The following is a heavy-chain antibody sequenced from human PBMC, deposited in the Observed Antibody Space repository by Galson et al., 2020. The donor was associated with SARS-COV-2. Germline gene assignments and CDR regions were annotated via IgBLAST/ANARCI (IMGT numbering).Heavy chain of an antibody. CDR3: ARLPEYYYDSSGSY. J-gene: IGHJ4*02. D-gene: IGHD3-22*01. V-gene: IGHV3-20*04. CDR2: INWNGGST. Sequence: GGSLRLSCAASGFTFDDYGMSWVRQAPGKGLEWVSGINWNGGSTGYADSVKGRFTISRDNAKNSLYLQMNSLRAEDTALYYCARLPEYYYDSSGSYWGQGTLVTVSS. CDR1: GFTFDDYG.